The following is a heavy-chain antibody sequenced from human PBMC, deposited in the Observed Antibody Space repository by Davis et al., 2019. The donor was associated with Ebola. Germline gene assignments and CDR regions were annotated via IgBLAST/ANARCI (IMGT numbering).Heavy chain of an antibody. J-gene: IGHJ3*01. Sequence: PGGSLRLSCTASGFTFGTYSMNWVRQAPGKGLEWISYISGSNTIDYADSVKGRFTISRDNAKRSLYLHMTFLSADDTAVYYCAKNLRVAPPTGTTLNAFDVWGQGTMVTVSS. CDR2: ISGSNTI. D-gene: IGHD1-1*01. V-gene: IGHV3-48*04. CDR1: GFTFGTYS. CDR3: AKNLRVAPPTGTTLNAFDV.